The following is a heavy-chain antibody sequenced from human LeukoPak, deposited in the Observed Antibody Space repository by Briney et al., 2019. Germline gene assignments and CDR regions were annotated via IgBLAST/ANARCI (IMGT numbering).Heavy chain of an antibody. CDR1: GFTVSSNY. Sequence: GGSLRLSCAASGFTVSSNYMSWVRQAPGKGLEWVSVIYSGGSTYYADSVKGRFTISRDNSKNTLYLQMNSLRAEDTAVYYCARLMRHMIEDVYDIWGQGTMLTVS. J-gene: IGHJ3*02. CDR2: IYSGGST. CDR3: ARLMRHMIEDVYDI. V-gene: IGHV3-53*01. D-gene: IGHD3-22*01.